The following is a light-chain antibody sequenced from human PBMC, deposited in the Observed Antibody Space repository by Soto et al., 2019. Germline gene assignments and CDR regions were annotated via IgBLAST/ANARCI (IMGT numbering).Light chain of an antibody. CDR2: AAS. CDR3: QQYNSYLLT. V-gene: IGKV1-9*01. J-gene: IGKJ4*01. Sequence: DIPMTQSPSSVSACVRGTVTITCLASQVIGIYFACYQQKPGKAPTLLLYAASSLESGAPSRFSGSGSGTEFTLTISSLQPDDSATYYCQQYNSYLLTFGGGTKVDIK. CDR1: QVIGIY.